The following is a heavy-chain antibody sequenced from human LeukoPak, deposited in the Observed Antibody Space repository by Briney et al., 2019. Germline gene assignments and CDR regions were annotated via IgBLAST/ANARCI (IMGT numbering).Heavy chain of an antibody. CDR2: ISSSSSYI. V-gene: IGHV3-21*01. J-gene: IGHJ4*02. Sequence: GGSLRLSCAASGFTVSSNYMSWVRQAPGKGLEWVSSISSSSSYIYYADSVKGRFTISRDNAKNSLYLQMNSLRAEDTAVYYCARPYSSGWYTDWGQGTLVTVSS. CDR1: GFTVSSNY. CDR3: ARPYSSGWYTD. D-gene: IGHD6-19*01.